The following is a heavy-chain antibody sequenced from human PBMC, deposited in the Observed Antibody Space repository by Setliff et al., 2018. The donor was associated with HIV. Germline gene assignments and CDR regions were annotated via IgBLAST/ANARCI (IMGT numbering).Heavy chain of an antibody. D-gene: IGHD1-20*01. CDR1: GITFSSHG. CDR3: AKDKGGYNWNYFDY. CDR2: IHYNGNDK. Sequence: PGGSLRLSCAASGITFSSHGMHWVRQTPGKGLEWVGRIHYNGNDKFYVDSVKGRFTISRDNSKNTLYLQMNSLRAEDTAVYYCAKDKGGYNWNYFDYWGPGTQVTVSS. V-gene: IGHV3-30*02. J-gene: IGHJ4*02.